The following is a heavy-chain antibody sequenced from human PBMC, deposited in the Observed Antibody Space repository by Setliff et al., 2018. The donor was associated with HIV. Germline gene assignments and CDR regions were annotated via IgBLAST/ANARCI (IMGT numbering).Heavy chain of an antibody. CDR2: IIPIFGSP. CDR1: GDTSNSYA. Sequence: ASVKVSCKASGDTSNSYAIRWVQQAPGQGPEWMGGIIPIFGSPQYAPQFRGRATITADESSRTAYMELTSLKSEDSAVYYCASASGDYEPYQYWGQGTLVTVSS. V-gene: IGHV1-69*13. CDR3: ASASGDYEPYQY. J-gene: IGHJ1*01. D-gene: IGHD4-17*01.